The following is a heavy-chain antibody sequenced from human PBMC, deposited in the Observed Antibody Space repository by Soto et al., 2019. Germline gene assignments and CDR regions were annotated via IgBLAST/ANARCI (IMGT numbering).Heavy chain of an antibody. Sequence: ASVKVSCKASGGTFSSYAISWVRQAPGQGFEWMGWINPNSGGTNYAQKFQGRVTMTRDTSISTVYMELSRLRSDDTAVYYCAGNWNDGDDYFDYWGQGTLVTVSS. CDR1: GGTFSSYA. D-gene: IGHD1-1*01. J-gene: IGHJ4*02. CDR3: AGNWNDGDDYFDY. V-gene: IGHV1-2*02. CDR2: INPNSGGT.